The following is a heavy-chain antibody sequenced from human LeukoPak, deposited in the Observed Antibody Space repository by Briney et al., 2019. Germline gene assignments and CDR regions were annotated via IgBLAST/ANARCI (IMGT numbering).Heavy chain of an antibody. CDR1: GYTFTIYG. J-gene: IGHJ6*02. V-gene: IGHV1-18*01. Sequence: ASVNVSCKASGYTFTIYGISWVRQAPGQGLEWMGWISAYNGNTNYAQKLQGRVTMTTDTSTSTAYMELRSLRSDDTAVYYCARKFWSGYYTSRYYGMDVWGQGTTVTVSS. CDR3: ARKFWSGYYTSRYYGMDV. CDR2: ISAYNGNT. D-gene: IGHD3-3*01.